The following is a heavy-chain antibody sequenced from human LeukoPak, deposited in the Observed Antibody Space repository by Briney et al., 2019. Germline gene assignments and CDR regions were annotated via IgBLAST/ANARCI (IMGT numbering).Heavy chain of an antibody. J-gene: IGHJ5*02. CDR1: GYSISSGYY. CDR2: IYHSGST. D-gene: IGHD3-10*01. CDR3: ARVALNGWFGELFPSYWDWFDP. V-gene: IGHV4-38-2*02. Sequence: SETLSLTCTVSGYSISSGYYWGWIRQPPGKGLEWIGSIYHSGSTYYNPSLKSRVTISVDTSKNQFSLKLSSVTAADTAVYYCARVALNGWFGELFPSYWDWFDPWGQGTLVTVSS.